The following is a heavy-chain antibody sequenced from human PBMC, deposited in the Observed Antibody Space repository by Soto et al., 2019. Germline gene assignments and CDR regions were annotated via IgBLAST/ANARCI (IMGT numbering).Heavy chain of an antibody. CDR1: GYTFTSYA. J-gene: IGHJ4*02. CDR2: INAGNGNT. V-gene: IGHV1-3*01. Sequence: QVQLVQSGAEVKKPGASVKVSCKASGYTFTSYAMHWVRQAPGQRLEWMGWINAGNGNTKYSQKFQGRVTITRDTSASTGYIELSSLRSEYTAVYYSARVPVLWFGEFILVPGDYRGQGTLVTVSS. D-gene: IGHD3-10*01. CDR3: ARVPVLWFGEFILVPGDY.